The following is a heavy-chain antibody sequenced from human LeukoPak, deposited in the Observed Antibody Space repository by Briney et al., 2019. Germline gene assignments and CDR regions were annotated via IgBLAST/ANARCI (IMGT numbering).Heavy chain of an antibody. CDR1: GFTISTYE. J-gene: IGHJ4*02. CDR3: ARGMAY. D-gene: IGHD5-24*01. CDR2: ISTGGTTI. Sequence: GGSLRLSCAASGFTISTYEIYWVRQAPGKGLEWVSYISTGGTTIYYADSVKGRFTISRDNAKNSLYLQMNSLGADDTAVYYCARGMAYWGQGTLVTVSS. V-gene: IGHV3-48*03.